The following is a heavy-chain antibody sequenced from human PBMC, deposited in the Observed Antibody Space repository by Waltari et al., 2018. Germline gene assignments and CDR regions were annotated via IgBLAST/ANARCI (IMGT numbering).Heavy chain of an antibody. V-gene: IGHV4-39*07. Sequence: QLQLQESGPGLVKPSETLSLTCTVSSGSISSSSYYWGWIRQPPGKGLEWIGSIYYSGSTYYNPSLKSRVTISVDTSKNQFSLKLSSVTAADTAVYYCARVWSAPMVRGAPGWFDPWGQGTLVTVSS. CDR1: SGSISSSSYY. CDR3: ARVWSAPMVRGAPGWFDP. CDR2: IYYSGST. J-gene: IGHJ5*02. D-gene: IGHD3-10*01.